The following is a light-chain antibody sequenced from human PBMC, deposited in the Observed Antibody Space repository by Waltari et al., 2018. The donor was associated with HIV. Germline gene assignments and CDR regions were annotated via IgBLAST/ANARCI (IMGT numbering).Light chain of an antibody. V-gene: IGLV2-14*01. CDR1: SSDIGGYNY. Sequence: QSALTQPASVSGSPGQSLTISCTGTSSDIGGYNYVSWYQHHPGKAPKLMIYEVSNRPSGVSNRFSGSKSGNTASLTISGLQAEDEADYYCSSYTSSNTLVFGTGTKVTVL. CDR2: EVS. CDR3: SSYTSSNTLV. J-gene: IGLJ1*01.